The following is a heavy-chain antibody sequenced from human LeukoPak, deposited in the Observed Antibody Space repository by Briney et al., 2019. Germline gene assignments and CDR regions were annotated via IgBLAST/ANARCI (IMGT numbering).Heavy chain of an antibody. CDR1: GCSRRTRGVG. V-gene: IGHV2-5*01. D-gene: IGHD1-26*01. CDR3: AHSIYGWELLDY. CDR2: IYWNDDK. Sequence: SGPTLVNPAPTLTLTCTFSGCSRRTRGVGVGWIRQPPGKALEWLSLIYWNDDKRYSPSLKSRLTITKDPSKNQVVLTMTNMDPVDPATYYCAHSIYGWELLDYWGQGTLVTVSS. J-gene: IGHJ4*02.